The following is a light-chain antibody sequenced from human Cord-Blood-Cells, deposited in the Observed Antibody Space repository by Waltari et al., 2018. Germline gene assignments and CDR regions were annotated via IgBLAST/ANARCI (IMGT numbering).Light chain of an antibody. CDR1: QSLLHSNGYNY. J-gene: IGKJ4*01. V-gene: IGKV2-28*01. Sequence: EIVMTQSLLSLPVTPGEPASLSCRSTQSLLHSNGYNYLDWYLQKPGQSPQLLIYLGSNRASRVPNRFSGRGSGTDSTLKSSRVEAEDVVVYYCMQALQTPLTFGGGTKVEIK. CDR3: MQALQTPLT. CDR2: LGS.